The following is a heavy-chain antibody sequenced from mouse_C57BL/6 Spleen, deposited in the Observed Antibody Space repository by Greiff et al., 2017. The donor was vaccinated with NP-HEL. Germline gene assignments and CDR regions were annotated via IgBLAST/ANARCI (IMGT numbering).Heavy chain of an antibody. D-gene: IGHD1-1*01. CDR1: GYAFSSSW. Sequence: QVQLKESGPELVKPGASVKISCKASGYAFSSSWMNWVKQRPGKGLEWIGRIYPGDGDTNYNGKFKGKATLTADKSSSTAYMQLSSLTSEDSAVYFCARDGGGSSFDYWGQGTTLTVSS. J-gene: IGHJ2*01. V-gene: IGHV1-82*01. CDR2: IYPGDGDT. CDR3: ARDGGGSSFDY.